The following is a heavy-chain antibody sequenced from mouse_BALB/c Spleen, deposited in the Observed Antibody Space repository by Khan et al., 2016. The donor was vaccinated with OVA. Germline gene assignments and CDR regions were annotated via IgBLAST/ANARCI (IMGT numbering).Heavy chain of an antibody. J-gene: IGHJ3*01. CDR1: GYTFTDYY. V-gene: IGHV1-77*01. Sequence: VQLQQSGAELARPGASVKLSCTASGYTFTDYYINWVKQRTGQGLEWIGEISPGSGDTYYNERFMGKATLTADKSYSTAYMQLRSLTSESSAVYFCARRNYFGYTFAYWAQGTLVTVSA. CDR3: ARRNYFGYTFAY. D-gene: IGHD1-2*01. CDR2: ISPGSGDT.